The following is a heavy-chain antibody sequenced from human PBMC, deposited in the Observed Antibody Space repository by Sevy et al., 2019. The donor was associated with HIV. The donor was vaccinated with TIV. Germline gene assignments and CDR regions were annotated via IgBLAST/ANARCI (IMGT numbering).Heavy chain of an antibody. CDR1: GGSISSGGDY. V-gene: IGHV4-31*03. CDR2: IYYSGST. J-gene: IGHJ5*02. D-gene: IGHD2-15*01. CDR3: ARGAEYCSGGSCYTDWFDP. Sequence: SETLSLTCTVSGGSISSGGDYWSWIRQHPGKGLEWIGYIYYSGSTYYNPSLKSRVTISVDTSKNQFSLKLSSVTAAETAVYYCARGAEYCSGGSCYTDWFDPWGQGTLVTVSS.